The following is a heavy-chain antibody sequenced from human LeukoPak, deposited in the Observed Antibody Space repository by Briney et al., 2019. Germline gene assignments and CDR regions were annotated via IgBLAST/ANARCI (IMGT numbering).Heavy chain of an antibody. V-gene: IGHV1-2*02. CDR1: GYTFIDYY. CDR2: INLNSGAT. Sequence: ASVKVSCKASGYTFIDYYIHWVRQAPGQGLEWLGWINLNSGATKYAQNLQGRVTMTRDTSISTAYMELSRLNSDDTAVYYCARDGSNFADDYWGQGTLVTVSS. CDR3: ARDGSNFADDY. D-gene: IGHD4-23*01. J-gene: IGHJ4*02.